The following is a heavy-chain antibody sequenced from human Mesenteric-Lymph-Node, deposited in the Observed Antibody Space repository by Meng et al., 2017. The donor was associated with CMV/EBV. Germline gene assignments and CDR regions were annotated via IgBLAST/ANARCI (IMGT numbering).Heavy chain of an antibody. Sequence: GESLKISCAASGFIFSSYGMHWVRQAPGKGLEWVAFLRNDGSTKYYADSVKGRFTISRDNSKNTLYLQMISPRPEDTAVYYCAKDLGGRYWNDWGQGTLVTVSS. CDR2: LRNDGSTK. J-gene: IGHJ4*02. CDR1: GFIFSSYG. V-gene: IGHV3-30*02. CDR3: AKDLGGRYWND. D-gene: IGHD1-26*01.